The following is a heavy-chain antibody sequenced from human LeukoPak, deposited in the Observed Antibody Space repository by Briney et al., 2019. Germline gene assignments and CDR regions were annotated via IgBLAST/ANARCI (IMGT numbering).Heavy chain of an antibody. CDR3: VRDGYNYGLDP. Sequence: SETLSLTCTVSGGSISSYYWSWIRQPPGKGLEWIGYIYYSGSTNYNPSLKSRVTISVDTSKNQFSLKLSSVTAADTAVYYCVRDGYNYGLDPWGQGTLVTVSS. CDR2: IYYSGST. J-gene: IGHJ5*02. D-gene: IGHD5-24*01. V-gene: IGHV4-59*01. CDR1: GGSISSYY.